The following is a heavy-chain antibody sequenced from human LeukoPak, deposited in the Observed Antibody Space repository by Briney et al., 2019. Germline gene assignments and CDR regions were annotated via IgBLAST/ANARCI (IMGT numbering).Heavy chain of an antibody. D-gene: IGHD2-8*01. CDR3: AKSAYFREYFDY. CDR1: GDSVSSISAT. Sequence: SQTLSLTCAISGDSVSSISATWNWLTQSPSRGLEWLGRTYYRSTWHNDYAASVKSQITINPDTSKNQFFLQLNSVTLEDTAVYYCAKSAYFREYFDYWGQGILVTVSS. CDR2: TYYRSTWHN. V-gene: IGHV6-1*01. J-gene: IGHJ4*02.